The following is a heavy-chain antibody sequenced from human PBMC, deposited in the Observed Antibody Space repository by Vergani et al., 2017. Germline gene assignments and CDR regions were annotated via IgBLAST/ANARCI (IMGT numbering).Heavy chain of an antibody. V-gene: IGHV4-59*08. D-gene: IGHD5-18*01. CDR3: ARSPGYSYGFWFDP. Sequence: QVQLQESGPGLMKPSETLSLTCTVSGDSISSYYWTWIRQPPGKGLEWIGYIYHSGSTHYNPSLQSRVTMSVDTSKNQFSLKLSSVTAADTAVYYCARSPGYSYGFWFDPWGQGTLVTVSS. CDR2: IYHSGST. J-gene: IGHJ5*02. CDR1: GDSISSYY.